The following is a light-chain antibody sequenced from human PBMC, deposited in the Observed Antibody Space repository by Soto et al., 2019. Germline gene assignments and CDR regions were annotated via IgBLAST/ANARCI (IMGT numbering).Light chain of an antibody. Sequence: EIELTPSPAILSLSPGDTATLSCRSSRSVRSSLAWYQQKPGQAPRLLIYGASTRATGIPARFSGSGSGTEFTLTISGLQSEDFAVYYCQQYNNWPPWTFGQGTKVDIK. CDR3: QQYNNWPPWT. V-gene: IGKV3-15*01. J-gene: IGKJ1*01. CDR1: RSVRSS. CDR2: GAS.